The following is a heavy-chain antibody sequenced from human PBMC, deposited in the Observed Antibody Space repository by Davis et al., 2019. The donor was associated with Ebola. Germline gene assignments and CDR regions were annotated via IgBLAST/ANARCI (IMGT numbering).Heavy chain of an antibody. Sequence: SVKVSCKASGGTFSSYAISWVRQAPGQGLEWMGRIIPILGIANYAQKFQGRVTMTRDTSINTAYMELSGLTSEDTGVYYCARERGGTRFDPWGQGTLVTVSS. J-gene: IGHJ5*02. CDR1: GGTFSSYA. D-gene: IGHD1-1*01. CDR2: IIPILGIA. CDR3: ARERGGTRFDP. V-gene: IGHV1-69*04.